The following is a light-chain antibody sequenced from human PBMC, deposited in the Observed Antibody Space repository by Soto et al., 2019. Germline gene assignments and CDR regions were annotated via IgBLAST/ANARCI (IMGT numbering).Light chain of an antibody. J-gene: IGLJ1*01. CDR2: DVS. CDR3: CSYAGSPRYV. Sequence: QCVLTQPRSESGSPGQSVTISCTGTSSDVGGYNYVSWYQQHPGKAPKVMIYDVSERPSGVPDRFSGSKSGNTASLTISGLQAEDEADYYCCSYAGSPRYVFGAGTKLTVL. CDR1: SSDVGGYNY. V-gene: IGLV2-11*01.